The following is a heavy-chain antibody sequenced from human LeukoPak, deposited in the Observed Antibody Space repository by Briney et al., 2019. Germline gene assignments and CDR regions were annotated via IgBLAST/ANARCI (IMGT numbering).Heavy chain of an antibody. D-gene: IGHD3-3*01. J-gene: IGHJ5*02. V-gene: IGHV3-23*01. Sequence: QPGGSLRLSCAASGFTFSSYGMSWVRQAPGKGLEWVSAISGSGGSTYYADSVKGRFTVSRDNSQYTVYLQMNSLRAEDTATYYCTKEHDFWHEEGNWFDPWGQGTLVTVSS. CDR3: TKEHDFWHEEGNWFDP. CDR2: ISGSGGST. CDR1: GFTFSSYG.